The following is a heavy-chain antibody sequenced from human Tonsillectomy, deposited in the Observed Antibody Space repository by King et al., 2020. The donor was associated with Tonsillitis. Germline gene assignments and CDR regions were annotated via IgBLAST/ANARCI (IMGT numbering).Heavy chain of an antibody. CDR2: IYTSGTT. D-gene: IGHD2-2*01. CDR3: AREPLTRYCRSASCLDY. CDR1: GGSVSSGSYY. Sequence: QLQESGPGLVKPSQTLSLTCTVSGGSVSSGSYYYTWIRQPAGKGLEWSGRIYTSGTTNYNPSLKSRVTISVDTSKNQFSLNLTSVTAADTAVYYCAREPLTRYCRSASCLDYWGQGTLVTVSS. J-gene: IGHJ4*02. V-gene: IGHV4-61*02.